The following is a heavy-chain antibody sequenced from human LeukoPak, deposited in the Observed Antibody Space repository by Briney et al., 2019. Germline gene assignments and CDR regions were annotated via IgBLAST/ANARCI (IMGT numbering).Heavy chain of an antibody. Sequence: ASVKVSCKASGYTFTSYYMHWVRQAPGQGLEWMGIINPSGGSTSYAQKFQGRVTMTRDTSTSTVYMELSSLRSEDTAVYYCARELTYYYGSGSSQGTDYWGQGTLVTVSS. CDR3: ARELTYYYGSGSSQGTDY. CDR2: INPSGGST. CDR1: GYTFTSYY. V-gene: IGHV1-46*01. J-gene: IGHJ4*02. D-gene: IGHD3-10*01.